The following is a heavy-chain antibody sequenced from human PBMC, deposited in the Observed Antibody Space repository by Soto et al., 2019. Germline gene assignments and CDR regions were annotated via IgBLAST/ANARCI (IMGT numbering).Heavy chain of an antibody. D-gene: IGHD4-17*01. CDR3: AMSRYGDYAFDY. J-gene: IGHJ4*02. CDR2: MNPNSGNT. CDR1: GYAFTSYY. V-gene: IGHV1-8*01. Sequence: AASVKVSCKASGYAFTSYYINWVLQATGQGLEWMGWMNPNSGNTGYAQKFQGRVTMTRNTSISTAYMELSSLRSEDTAVYYCAMSRYGDYAFDYWGQGTLVTVSS.